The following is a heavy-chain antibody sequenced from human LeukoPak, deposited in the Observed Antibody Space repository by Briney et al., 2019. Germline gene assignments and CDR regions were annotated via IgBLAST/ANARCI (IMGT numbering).Heavy chain of an antibody. J-gene: IGHJ4*02. CDR1: GGSFSGYY. D-gene: IGHD3-9*01. V-gene: IGHV4-34*01. CDR3: ARGTRYDILTGYSFDY. CDR2: IYHSGST. Sequence: SETLSLTCAVYGGSFSGYYWSWIRQPPGKGLEWIGYIYHSGSTYYSPSLKSRVTISVDRSKNQFSLKLSSVTAADTAVYYCARGTRYDILTGYSFDYWGQGTLVTVSS.